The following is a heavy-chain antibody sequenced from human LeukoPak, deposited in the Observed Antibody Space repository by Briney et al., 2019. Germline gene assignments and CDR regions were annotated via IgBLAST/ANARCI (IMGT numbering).Heavy chain of an antibody. V-gene: IGHV3-74*01. D-gene: IGHD6-13*01. J-gene: IGHJ3*01. CDR3: AREEHRLAEAGTSAFDL. Sequence: TGGSLRLSCAASGFTFSDYYMSWIRQAPGKGLAWVSHINRDGGLTNYADSVKGRFTISRDNARNTVYLQMSSLRVEDTAIYFCAREEHRLAEAGTSAFDLGGQGTLVTVSP. CDR2: INRDGGLT. CDR1: GFTFSDYY.